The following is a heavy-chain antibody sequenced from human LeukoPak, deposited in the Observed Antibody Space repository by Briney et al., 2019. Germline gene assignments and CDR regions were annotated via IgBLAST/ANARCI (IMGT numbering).Heavy chain of an antibody. CDR1: GFTFSDYY. V-gene: IGHV3-30*07. D-gene: IGHD2-21*02. J-gene: IGHJ5*02. Sequence: PGGSLRLSWSASGFTFSDYYMSWIRQAPGKGLEWVAVISYDGSNKYYADSVKGRFTISRDNSKNTLYLQMNSLRAEDTAVYYCARWLVVTATASNWFDPWGQGTLVTVSS. CDR3: ARWLVVTATASNWFDP. CDR2: ISYDGSNK.